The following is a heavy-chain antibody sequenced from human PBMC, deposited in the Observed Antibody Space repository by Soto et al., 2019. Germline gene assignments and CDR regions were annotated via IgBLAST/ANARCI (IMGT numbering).Heavy chain of an antibody. D-gene: IGHD6-19*01. CDR2: INAGNGNT. J-gene: IGHJ4*02. CDR3: ARDLIAVAGRSQITAWPGDS. V-gene: IGHV1-3*01. CDR1: GYTFTSYA. Sequence: ASVKVSCKASGYTFTSYAMHWVRQAPGQRLEWMGWINAGNGNTKYSQKFQGRVTITRDTSASTAYMELSSLRSEDTAVYYCARDLIAVAGRSQITAWPGDSWAQGTLVTVSS.